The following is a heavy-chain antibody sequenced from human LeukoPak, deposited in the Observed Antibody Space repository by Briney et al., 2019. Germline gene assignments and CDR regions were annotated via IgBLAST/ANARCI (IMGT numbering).Heavy chain of an antibody. CDR1: GFTFSSYG. J-gene: IGHJ4*02. D-gene: IGHD4-23*01. Sequence: SAGTLRLSCAASGFTFSSYGRSWVRQAPGEGLEWVGGISASGGSTYYADSVKARFTTYRHNSKNTLYLQTTSLRAEDTAVYYCAKTIGGFDYWGQGPLVTASS. CDR2: ISASGGST. V-gene: IGHV3-23*01. CDR3: AKTIGGFDY.